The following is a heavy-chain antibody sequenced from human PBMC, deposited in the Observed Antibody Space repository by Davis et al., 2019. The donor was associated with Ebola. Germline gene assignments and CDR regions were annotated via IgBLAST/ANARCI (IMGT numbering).Heavy chain of an antibody. V-gene: IGHV4-4*02. CDR3: ARGPPEYYDFWSSTKPGWFDP. CDR1: GDSISGSYW. CDR2: IYHTGIT. D-gene: IGHD3-3*01. Sequence: SETLSLTCAVSGDSISGSYWWSWVRQPPGKGLEWIGEIYHTGITYYMPSLKSRITISVDTSKNQFSLKLSSVTAADTAVYYCARGPPEYYDFWSSTKPGWFDPWGQGTLVTVSS. J-gene: IGHJ5*02.